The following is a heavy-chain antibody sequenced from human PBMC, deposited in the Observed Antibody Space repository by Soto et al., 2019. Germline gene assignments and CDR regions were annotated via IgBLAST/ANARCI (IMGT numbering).Heavy chain of an antibody. CDR2: IYHSGST. D-gene: IGHD3-22*01. CDR3: ARGGVDYYDSSGYYFSPYYFDY. CDR1: GGSISSGGYS. J-gene: IGHJ4*02. V-gene: IGHV4-30-2*01. Sequence: SETLSLTCAVSGGSISSGGYSWSWIRPPPGKGLEWIGYIYHSGSTYYNPSLKSRVTISVDRSKNQFSLKLSSVTAADTAVYYCARGGVDYYDSSGYYFSPYYFDYWGQGTLVTVSS.